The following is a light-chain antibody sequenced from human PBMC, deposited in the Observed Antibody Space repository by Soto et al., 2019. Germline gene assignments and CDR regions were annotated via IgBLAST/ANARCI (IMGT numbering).Light chain of an antibody. V-gene: IGKV3-15*01. CDR3: QQYNNSPPPMYT. CDR2: GAS. CDR1: QSVSSN. J-gene: IGKJ2*01. Sequence: EIVMTQSPATLSVSPGERATLSCRASQSVSSNLAWYQQKPGQAPRLLIYGASTRATGIPARFSGSGSGTELTLTISSLQSEDFAVYYCQQYNNSPPPMYTFGQGTKLEIK.